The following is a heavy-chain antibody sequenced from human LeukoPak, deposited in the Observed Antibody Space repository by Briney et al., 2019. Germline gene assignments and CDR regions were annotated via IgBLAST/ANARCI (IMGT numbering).Heavy chain of an antibody. D-gene: IGHD5-12*01. CDR1: GYTFTSYD. J-gene: IGHJ5*02. Sequence: ASVKVSCKASGYTFTSYDINWVRQATGQGLEWMGWMNPNSGNTGYAQKFQGRVTMTTDTSTSTAYMELRSLRSDDTAVYYCARDRISGYDLKNWFDPWGQGTLVTVSS. CDR3: ARDRISGYDLKNWFDP. V-gene: IGHV1-8*01. CDR2: MNPNSGNT.